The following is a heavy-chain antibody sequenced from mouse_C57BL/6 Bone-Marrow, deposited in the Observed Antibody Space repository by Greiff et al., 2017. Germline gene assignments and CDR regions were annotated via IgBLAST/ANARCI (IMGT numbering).Heavy chain of an antibody. CDR2: IDPANGNT. Sequence: VQLQQSVAELVRPGASVKLSCTASGFNIKNTYMHWVKQRPEQGLEWIGRIDPANGNTKYAPKFQGKDTITADTSSNTAYLQLSSLTSEDTAIYYCARSPLYYGSSYGFAYWGQGTLVTVSA. D-gene: IGHD1-1*01. CDR3: ARSPLYYGSSYGFAY. V-gene: IGHV14-3*01. CDR1: GFNIKNTY. J-gene: IGHJ3*01.